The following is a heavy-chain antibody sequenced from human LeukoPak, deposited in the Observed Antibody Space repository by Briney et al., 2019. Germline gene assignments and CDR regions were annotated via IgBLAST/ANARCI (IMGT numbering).Heavy chain of an antibody. V-gene: IGHV3-30*02. CDR2: IRYDGSNK. Sequence: PGGSLRLSCAASGFTFSSYSMNWVRQAPGKGLEWVAFIRYDGSNKYYADSVKGRFTISRDNSKNTLYLQMNSLRAEDTAVYYCAKDAKFGGYYYYYMDVWGKGTTVTISS. CDR3: AKDAKFGGYYYYYMDV. J-gene: IGHJ6*03. D-gene: IGHD3-10*01. CDR1: GFTFSSYS.